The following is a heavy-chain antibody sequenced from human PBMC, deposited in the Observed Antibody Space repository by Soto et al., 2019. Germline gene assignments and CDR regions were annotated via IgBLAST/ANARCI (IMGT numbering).Heavy chain of an antibody. D-gene: IGHD3-16*01. J-gene: IGHJ4*02. V-gene: IGHV4-39*07. CDR3: ARRYGGNFDY. Sequence: SDTLSLTCTVSGGSISSSSYYWGWIRQPPGKGLEWIGSIYYSGSTYYNPSLKSRVTISVDKSKNQFSLKLSSVTAADTAVYYCARRYGGNFDYWGQGTLVTVSS. CDR2: IYYSGST. CDR1: GGSISSSSYY.